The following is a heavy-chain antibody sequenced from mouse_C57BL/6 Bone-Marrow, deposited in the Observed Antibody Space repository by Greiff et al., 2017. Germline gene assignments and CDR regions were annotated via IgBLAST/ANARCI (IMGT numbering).Heavy chain of an antibody. V-gene: IGHV5-9-1*02. CDR2: ISSGGDYI. CDR1: GFTFSSYA. J-gene: IGHJ2*01. D-gene: IGHD1-1*01. CDR3: TRVHGSSWGRDY. Sequence: DVMLVESGEGLVKPGGSLKLSCAASGFTFSSYAMSWVRQTPEKRLEWVAYISSGGDYIYYADTVKGRFTISRDNARNTLYLQMSSLKSEDTAMYYCTRVHGSSWGRDYWGQGTTLTVSS.